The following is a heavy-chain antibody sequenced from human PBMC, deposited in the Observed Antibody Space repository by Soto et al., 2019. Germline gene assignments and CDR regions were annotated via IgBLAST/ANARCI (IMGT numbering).Heavy chain of an antibody. Sequence: NPGGSLSLSCAASGFIYNAYYMTWIRQASGKGLEWISSITSSGGAKFYADSVEGRFTISRDNADNSVSLQLNNLKAEDTAVYYCARMFYRYDPLYYFDYWGQGDMVTVSS. CDR3: ARMFYRYDPLYYFDY. CDR1: GFIYNAYY. V-gene: IGHV3-11*01. J-gene: IGHJ4*02. D-gene: IGHD1-1*01. CDR2: ITSSGGAK.